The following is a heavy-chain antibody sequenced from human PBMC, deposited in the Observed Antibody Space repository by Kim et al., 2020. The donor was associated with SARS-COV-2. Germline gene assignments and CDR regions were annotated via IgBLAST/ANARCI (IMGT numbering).Heavy chain of an antibody. D-gene: IGHD4-4*01. CDR2: ISSSSSTI. J-gene: IGHJ6*02. CDR1: GFTFSSYS. V-gene: IGHV3-48*02. Sequence: GGSLRLSCAASGFTFSSYSMNWVRQAPGKGLEWVSYISSSSSTIYYADSVKGRFTISRDNAKNSLYLQMNSLRDEDTAVYYCARAMTTVTTNYYYYGMDVRGQGTTVTVSS. CDR3: ARAMTTVTTNYYYYGMDV.